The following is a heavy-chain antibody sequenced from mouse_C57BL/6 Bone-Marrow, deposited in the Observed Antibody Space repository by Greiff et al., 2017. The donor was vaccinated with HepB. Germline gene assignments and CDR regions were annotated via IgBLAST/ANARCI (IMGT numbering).Heavy chain of an antibody. D-gene: IGHD2-12*01. Sequence: LQESGAELVRPGTSVKVSCKASGYAFTNYLIEWVKQRPGQGLEWIGVINPGSGGTNYNEKFKGKATLTADKSSSTAYMQLSSLTSEDSAVYFCARGAYYRGFAYWGQGTLVTVSA. CDR3: ARGAYYRGFAY. CDR2: INPGSGGT. V-gene: IGHV1-54*01. J-gene: IGHJ3*01. CDR1: GYAFTNYL.